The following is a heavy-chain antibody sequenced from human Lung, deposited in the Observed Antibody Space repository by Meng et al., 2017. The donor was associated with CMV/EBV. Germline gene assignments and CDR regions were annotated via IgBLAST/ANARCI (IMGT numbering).Heavy chain of an antibody. CDR3: ARGGSSSWSRRYNWFDP. J-gene: IGHJ5*02. CDR1: GGTFSSYA. V-gene: IGHV1-69*05. CDR2: IIPIFGTA. D-gene: IGHD6-13*01. Sequence: SVKVSCKASGGTFSSYAISWVRQAPGQGLEWMGGIIPIFGTANYAQKFQGRVTITTDESTSTAYMELSSLRSEDTAVYYCARGGSSSWSRRYNWFDPWGHGTXVTVSS.